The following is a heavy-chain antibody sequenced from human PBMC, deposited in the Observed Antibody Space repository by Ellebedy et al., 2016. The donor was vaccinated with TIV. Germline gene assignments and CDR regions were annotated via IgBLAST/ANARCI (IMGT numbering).Heavy chain of an antibody. CDR2: IYHSGST. J-gene: IGHJ4*02. D-gene: IGHD5-12*01. CDR1: GGSISSGYYS. V-gene: IGHV4-30-2*01. Sequence: LRLXCAVSGGSISSGYYSWSWIRQPPGKGLEWIGYIYHSGSTYYNPSLKSRVTISVDRSKNQFSLKLSSVTAADTAVYYCARDRSGYDTFDYWGQGTLVTVSS. CDR3: ARDRSGYDTFDY.